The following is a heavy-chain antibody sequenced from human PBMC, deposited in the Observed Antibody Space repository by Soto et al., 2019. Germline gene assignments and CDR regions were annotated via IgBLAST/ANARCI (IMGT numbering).Heavy chain of an antibody. CDR2: INHSGST. V-gene: IGHV4-34*01. CDR1: GGSFSGYY. CDR3: ARGQGAAAGHSNFDY. J-gene: IGHJ4*02. Sequence: ASETLSLTCAVYGGSFSGYYWSWIRQPPGKGLEWIGEINHSGSTNYNPSLKSRVTISVDTSKNQFSLKLSSVTAADTAVYYCARGQGAAAGHSNFDYWGQGTLVTVSS. D-gene: IGHD6-13*01.